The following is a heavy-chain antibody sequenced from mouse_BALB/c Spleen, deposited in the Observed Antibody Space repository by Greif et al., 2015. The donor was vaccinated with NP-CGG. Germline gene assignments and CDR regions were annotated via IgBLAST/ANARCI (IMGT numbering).Heavy chain of an antibody. CDR1: GYSITSGYS. J-gene: IGHJ3*01. D-gene: IGHD2-4*01. Sequence: DVHLVESGPDLVKPSQSLSLTCTVTGYSITSGYSWHWIRRFPGNKLEWMGYIHYSGSTNYNPSLKSRISITRDTSKNQFFLQLNSVTTEDTATYYCARPLMITTLGFAYWGQGTLVTVSA. CDR2: IHYSGST. V-gene: IGHV3-1*02. CDR3: ARPLMITTLGFAY.